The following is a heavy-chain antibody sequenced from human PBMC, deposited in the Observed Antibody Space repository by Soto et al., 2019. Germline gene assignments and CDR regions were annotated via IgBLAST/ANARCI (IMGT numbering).Heavy chain of an antibody. CDR3: ARSTGYYYYYGVDV. D-gene: IGHD1-1*01. CDR2: IDWDNNK. CDR1: GFSVSTSGMC. Sequence: SGPTLVNPTQTLTLTCTVSGFSVSTSGMCVSWIRQPPGKALEWLALIDWDNNKYYSSSLKTRLTISKDTSKNQVVLTMPNVDPVDTATYYCARSTGYYYYYGVDVWGQGTTVTVSS. J-gene: IGHJ6*02. V-gene: IGHV2-70*13.